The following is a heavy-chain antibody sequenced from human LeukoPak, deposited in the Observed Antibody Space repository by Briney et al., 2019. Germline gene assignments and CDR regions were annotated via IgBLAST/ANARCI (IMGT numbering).Heavy chain of an antibody. CDR2: IYSGGST. Sequence: PGGSLRLSCAASGFTVSSNCMSWVRQAPGKGLEWVSVIYSGGSTYYADSVKGRFTISRDNSKNTLYLQMNSLRAEDTAVYYCASASPVGQLFDYWGQGTLVTVSS. CDR1: GFTVSSNC. J-gene: IGHJ4*02. CDR3: ASASPVGQLFDY. V-gene: IGHV3-66*01. D-gene: IGHD1-1*01.